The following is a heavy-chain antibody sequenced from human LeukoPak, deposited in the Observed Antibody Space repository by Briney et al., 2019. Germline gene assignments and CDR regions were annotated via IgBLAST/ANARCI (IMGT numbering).Heavy chain of an antibody. CDR2: INDNGDTT. Sequence: PGGSLRLSCAASGFTFSTYAMHWVRQAPGKGLEYISGINDNGDTTYYANSVKGRFTISRDNSKNTLFLQMGSLRTEDMAVYFCARDRMATPSLDPWGQGILVTVSP. D-gene: IGHD4-23*01. V-gene: IGHV3-64*01. J-gene: IGHJ5*02. CDR1: GFTFSTYA. CDR3: ARDRMATPSLDP.